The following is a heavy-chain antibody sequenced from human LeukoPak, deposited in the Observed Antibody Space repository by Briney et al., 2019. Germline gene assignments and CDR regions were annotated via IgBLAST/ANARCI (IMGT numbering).Heavy chain of an antibody. CDR3: ARGGYYGSGNDFRFDP. J-gene: IGHJ5*02. D-gene: IGHD3-10*01. Sequence: SETLSLTCTVSGGSISSSGYYWDWIRQPPGKGLEWIGNIYYGGSTYYNPSLKSRVTISVDTSKNQFSLKLTSVTAADTAVYFCARGGYYGSGNDFRFDPWGQGTLVTVSS. V-gene: IGHV4-39*07. CDR1: GGSISSSGYY. CDR2: IYYGGST.